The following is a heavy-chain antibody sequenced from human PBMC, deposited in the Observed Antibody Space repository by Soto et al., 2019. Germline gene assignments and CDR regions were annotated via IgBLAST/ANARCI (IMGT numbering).Heavy chain of an antibody. D-gene: IGHD5-12*01. CDR1: GYSFASYW. J-gene: IGHJ4*02. V-gene: IGHV5-51*01. CDR2: IHPGDSDT. Sequence: PGESLKISCKGSGYSFASYWIGWGRQMPGKGLEWMGIIHPGDSDTRYSPSFRGQVTISADKSISAAYLQWSSLEASDTAIYYCARLLAEYSASVRTWGQGNLVTVAS. CDR3: ARLLAEYSASVRT.